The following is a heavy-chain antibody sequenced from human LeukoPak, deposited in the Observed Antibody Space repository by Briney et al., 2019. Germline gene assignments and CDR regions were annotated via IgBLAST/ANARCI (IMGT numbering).Heavy chain of an antibody. CDR1: GVSITGYY. J-gene: IGHJ4*02. D-gene: IGHD5-18*01. CDR3: AKDQAFLDTAMVTDFDY. CDR2: IYYSGST. V-gene: IGHV4-59*01. Sequence: PSETLSLTCTVSGVSITGYYWSWIRQPPGKGLEWIGYIYYSGSTNYNPSLRSRVTMALDTSKNQFSLNLRSVTAADTAVYYCAKDQAFLDTAMVTDFDYWGQGTLVTVSS.